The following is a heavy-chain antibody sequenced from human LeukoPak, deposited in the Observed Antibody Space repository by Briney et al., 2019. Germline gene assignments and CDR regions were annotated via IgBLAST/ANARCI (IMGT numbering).Heavy chain of an antibody. J-gene: IGHJ5*02. CDR1: GFTFSVYS. V-gene: IGHV3-48*01. Sequence: GGSLRLSCAVSGFTFSVYSMNWVRQAPGKGLEWVSYISSSSNTIYYADSVKGRFTISRDNAKNSLYLQMNSLRAEDTAVYFCARVLVSWRGSPGSGFDPWGQGTLVTVSS. CDR2: ISSSSNTI. CDR3: ARVLVSWRGSPGSGFDP. D-gene: IGHD3-16*01.